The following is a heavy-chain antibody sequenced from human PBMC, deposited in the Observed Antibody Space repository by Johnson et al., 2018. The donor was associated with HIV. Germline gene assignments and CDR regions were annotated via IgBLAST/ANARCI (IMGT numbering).Heavy chain of an antibody. CDR2: ISSSGRTT. V-gene: IGHV3-11*04. D-gene: IGHD3-10*01. J-gene: IGHJ3*02. Sequence: QVQLVESGGGLVQPGRSLRLSCAASGFTFSDHYMTWIRQAPGKGLECISSISSSGRTTYYADSVKGRFTISRNNVQNSMLLQMNSLRAEDTAVYYCARDSLVGGPPQVDAFDIWGQGTMVTVSS. CDR1: GFTFSDHY. CDR3: ARDSLVGGPPQVDAFDI.